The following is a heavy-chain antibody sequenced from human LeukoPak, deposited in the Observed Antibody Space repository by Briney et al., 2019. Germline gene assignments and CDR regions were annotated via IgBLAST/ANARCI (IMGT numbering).Heavy chain of an antibody. Sequence: GGSLRLSCAASGFTFSSYAMSWVRQAPGKGLEWVSAISGSGGSTYYADSVKGRFTISRDNSKNTLYLQMSSLRAEDTAVYYCAKGGSVGYSYGFDYWGQGTLVTVSS. CDR3: AKGGSVGYSYGFDY. CDR1: GFTFSSYA. CDR2: ISGSGGST. D-gene: IGHD5-18*01. V-gene: IGHV3-23*01. J-gene: IGHJ4*02.